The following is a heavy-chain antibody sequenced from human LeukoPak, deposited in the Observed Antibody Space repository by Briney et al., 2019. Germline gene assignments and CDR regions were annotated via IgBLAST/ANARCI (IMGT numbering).Heavy chain of an antibody. CDR3: ARDSSLSLRFLEWLLTFDY. Sequence: GSLRLSCAASGFTFSSYWMSWVRQAPGKGLEWVANIKQDGSEKYYVDSVKGRFTISRDNAKNSLYLQMNSLRAEDTAVYYCARDSSLSLRFLEWLLTFDYWGQGTLVTVSS. CDR2: IKQDGSEK. J-gene: IGHJ4*02. CDR1: GFTFSSYW. D-gene: IGHD3-3*01. V-gene: IGHV3-7*01.